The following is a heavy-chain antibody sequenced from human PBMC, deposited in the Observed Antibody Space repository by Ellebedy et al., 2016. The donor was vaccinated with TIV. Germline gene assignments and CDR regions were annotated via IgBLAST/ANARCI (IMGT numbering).Heavy chain of an antibody. CDR2: INAGNGNT. CDR1: GYTFTSYA. Sequence: ASVKVSCXASGYTFTSYAMHWVRQAPGQRLEWMGWINAGNGNTKYSQKFQGRVTITRDTSASTAYMELSSLRSEDTAVYYCARAPPLRFLEWPYDYYYYYGMDIWGQGTTVTVSS. J-gene: IGHJ6*02. CDR3: ARAPPLRFLEWPYDYYYYYGMDI. V-gene: IGHV1-3*01. D-gene: IGHD3-3*01.